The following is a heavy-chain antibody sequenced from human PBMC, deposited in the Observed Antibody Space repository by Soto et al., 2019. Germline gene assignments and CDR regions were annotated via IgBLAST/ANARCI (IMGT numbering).Heavy chain of an antibody. CDR1: GFTFSSYA. Sequence: EVQLLDSGGGLVQPGGSLRLSCAASGFTFSSYAMNWVRQAPGKGLEWVSVISGSGGSTYYADSVKGRFTISRDKSKNTLYLQMNSLRAEDTAVYYCARRGPGTYFDYWSEGTLVTVSS. CDR3: ARRGPGTYFDY. V-gene: IGHV3-23*01. CDR2: ISGSGGST. D-gene: IGHD6-13*01. J-gene: IGHJ4*02.